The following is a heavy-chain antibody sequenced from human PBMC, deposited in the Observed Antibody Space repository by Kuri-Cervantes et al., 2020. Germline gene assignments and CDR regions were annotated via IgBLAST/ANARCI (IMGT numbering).Heavy chain of an antibody. CDR1: GGSISSYY. CDR2: IYYSGST. CDR3: ARSTESGFGY. D-gene: IGHD3-10*01. J-gene: IGHJ4*02. V-gene: IGHV4-59*01. Sequence: SETLSLTCTVSGGSISSYYWSWVRQPPGKGLEWIGYIYYSGSTNYNPSLKSQVTISVDTSKNQFSLKLSSVTAADTAVYYCARSTESGFGYWGQGTLVTVSS.